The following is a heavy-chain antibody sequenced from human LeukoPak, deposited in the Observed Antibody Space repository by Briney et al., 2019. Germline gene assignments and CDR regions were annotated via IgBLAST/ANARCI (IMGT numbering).Heavy chain of an antibody. Sequence: PSETLSLTWAVSGGSISSSNWWSWVRQPPGKGLEWVGEIYHSGSTNYNPSLKSRVTISVDKSKNQFSLKLSSVTAADTAVYYCARVSGVRGVIDYWGQGTLVTVSS. CDR2: IYHSGST. CDR3: ARVSGVRGVIDY. J-gene: IGHJ4*02. V-gene: IGHV4-4*02. D-gene: IGHD3-10*01. CDR1: GGSISSSNW.